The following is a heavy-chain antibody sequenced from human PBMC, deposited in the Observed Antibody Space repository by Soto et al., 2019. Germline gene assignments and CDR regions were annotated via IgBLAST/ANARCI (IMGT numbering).Heavy chain of an antibody. CDR1: GFSFSRYA. CDR2: ISKDGSHK. V-gene: IGHV3-30*04. J-gene: IGHJ4*02. Sequence: GGSLRRSCAASGFSFSRYAIHWVRQAPGKGLEWVAVISKDGSHKYYLDSVKGRFTISRDNSKNILYLQMNSLRDEDTAVYYCARSRSGAVADSFDFWGQGTLVTVSS. CDR3: ARSRSGAVADSFDF. D-gene: IGHD3-10*01.